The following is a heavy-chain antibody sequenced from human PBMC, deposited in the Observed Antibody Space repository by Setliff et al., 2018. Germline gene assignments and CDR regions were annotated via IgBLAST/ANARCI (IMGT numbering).Heavy chain of an antibody. D-gene: IGHD1-26*01. CDR2: ISYDGSNK. CDR1: GFTFSSYA. Sequence: PGGSLRLSCAASGFTFSSYAMHWVRQAPGKGLEWVAVISYDGSNKYYADSVKGRFTISRDNSKNTLYLQMNSLRAEDTAVYYYARDATSGSYRGAFDIWGQGTMVTVSS. J-gene: IGHJ3*02. CDR3: ARDATSGSYRGAFDI. V-gene: IGHV3-30-3*01.